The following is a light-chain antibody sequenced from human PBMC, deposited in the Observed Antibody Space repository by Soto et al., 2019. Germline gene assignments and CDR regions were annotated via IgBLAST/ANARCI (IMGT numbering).Light chain of an antibody. CDR1: QSVSSY. CDR3: QQYGTSPIT. CDR2: GAS. V-gene: IGKV3-20*01. J-gene: IGKJ5*01. Sequence: EIVLKHSPATLSLSPSERATLSFSARQSVSSYLAWYQQKPGQAPRLLIYGASSRATGIPDRFSGSGSGTDFTLTISRLEPEDFAVYYCQQYGTSPITFGQGTRLEI.